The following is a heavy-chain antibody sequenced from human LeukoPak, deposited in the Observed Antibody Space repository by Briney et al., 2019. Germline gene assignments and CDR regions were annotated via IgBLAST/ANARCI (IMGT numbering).Heavy chain of an antibody. Sequence: GGSLRLSCSASGFTFISYSMSWVRQAPGKWLGWVSSITISSRYIYYAGSVKGRFTISSANAKYSLYLQLRSLRTEASALDYCARVSSSSWYPEYYYMDGWGKGTTVTDCS. CDR2: ITISSRYI. V-gene: IGHV3-21*01. CDR1: GFTFISYS. D-gene: IGHD6-13*01. CDR3: ARVSSSSWYPEYYYMDG. J-gene: IGHJ6*03.